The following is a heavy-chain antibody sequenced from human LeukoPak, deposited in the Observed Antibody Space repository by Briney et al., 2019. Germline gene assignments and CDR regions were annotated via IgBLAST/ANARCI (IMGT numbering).Heavy chain of an antibody. V-gene: IGHV3-15*01. CDR2: IKSKTDGGTT. CDR1: GFTFSNAG. J-gene: IGHJ4*02. Sequence: PGGSLRLSCAASGFTFSNAGRSWVRQAPGKGLEWVGRIKSKTDGGTTDYAAPVKGRFTISRDDSKNTLYLQMNSLKTEDTAVYYCVSFPTPGYSSSKEAGADYWGQGTLVTVSS. CDR3: VSFPTPGYSSSKEAGADY. D-gene: IGHD6-13*01.